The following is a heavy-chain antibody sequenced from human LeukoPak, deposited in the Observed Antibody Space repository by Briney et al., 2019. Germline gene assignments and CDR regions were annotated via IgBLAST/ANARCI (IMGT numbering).Heavy chain of an antibody. D-gene: IGHD5-12*01. CDR2: IIPILGIA. V-gene: IGHV1-69*04. J-gene: IGHJ3*02. Sequence: SVKVSCKASGGTFSSYAISWVRQAPGQGLEWMGRIIPILGIANYAQKFQGRVTITADKSTSTAYMELSSLRSEDTAVYYCARISADTVTTWYPGAFDIWGQGTMVTVPS. CDR3: ARISADTVTTWYPGAFDI. CDR1: GGTFSSYA.